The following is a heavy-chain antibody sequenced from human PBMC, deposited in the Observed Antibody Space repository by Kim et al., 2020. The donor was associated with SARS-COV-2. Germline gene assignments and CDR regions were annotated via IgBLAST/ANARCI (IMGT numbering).Heavy chain of an antibody. CDR1: GGSISSGGYY. CDR3: ARSYLPSYYYDSSGYSGLDI. D-gene: IGHD3-22*01. Sequence: SETLSLTCTVSGGSISSGGYYWSWIRQHPGKGLEWIGYIYYSGSTYYNPSLKSRVTISVDTSKNQFSLKLSSVTAADTAVYYCARSYLPSYYYDSSGYSGLDIWGQGTMVTVSS. V-gene: IGHV4-31*03. J-gene: IGHJ3*02. CDR2: IYYSGST.